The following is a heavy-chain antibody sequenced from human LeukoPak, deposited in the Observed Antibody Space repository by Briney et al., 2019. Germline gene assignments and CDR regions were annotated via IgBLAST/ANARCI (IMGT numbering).Heavy chain of an antibody. CDR3: ARDAPTHIVGADDAFDI. Sequence: GASVKVSCKASGYTFTSYGISWVRQAPGQGLEWMGWISAYNGNTNYAQKLQGRVTMTTDTSTSTAYMELRSLRSDDTAVYYCARDAPTHIVGADDAFDIWGQGTMVTVSS. CDR1: GYTFTSYG. CDR2: ISAYNGNT. V-gene: IGHV1-18*01. D-gene: IGHD1-26*01. J-gene: IGHJ3*02.